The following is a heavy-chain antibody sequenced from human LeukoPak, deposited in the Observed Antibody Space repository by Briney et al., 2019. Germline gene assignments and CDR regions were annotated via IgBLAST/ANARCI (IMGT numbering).Heavy chain of an antibody. V-gene: IGHV3-30*18. CDR2: ISYDGSNK. Sequence: GRSLRLSCAASGFTFSSYGMHWVRQAPGKGLEWVAVISYDGSNKYYADSVKGRFTISRDNSKNTLYLQMNSLRAEDTAVYYCAKDGYCSGGSCYYMDVWGRGTTVTVSS. J-gene: IGHJ6*03. D-gene: IGHD2-15*01. CDR3: AKDGYCSGGSCYYMDV. CDR1: GFTFSSYG.